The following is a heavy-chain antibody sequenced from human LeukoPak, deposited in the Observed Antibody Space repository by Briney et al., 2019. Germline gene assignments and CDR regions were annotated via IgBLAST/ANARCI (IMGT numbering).Heavy chain of an antibody. J-gene: IGHJ4*02. Sequence: SQTLSLTRAISGDSVSSNRATWNWIRHSPSRGLEWLGRTYYRSKWYNDYAVSVTSRITINPDTSRNQFSLQLNSVTREDTAVYYCARDPRTAWGCYFDYWDQGTLVTVSS. CDR3: ARDPRTAWGCYFDY. D-gene: IGHD2/OR15-2a*01. V-gene: IGHV6-1*01. CDR2: TYYRSKWYN. CDR1: GDSVSSNRAT.